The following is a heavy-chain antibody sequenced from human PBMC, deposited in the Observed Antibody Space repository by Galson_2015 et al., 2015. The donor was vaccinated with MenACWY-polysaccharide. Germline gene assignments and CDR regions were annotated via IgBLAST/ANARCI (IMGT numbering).Heavy chain of an antibody. D-gene: IGHD2-2*01. V-gene: IGHV4-34*01. Sequence: SETLSLTCAVYGESFSNYYRNWIRQAPGKGLEWIGEIDFRGRTRYNPSLKSRVTISVDTSKNQFSLHVRSVTAADTAVYFCARPGYCSSTICTGHMDVWGQGTTVTVSS. CDR1: GESFSNYY. CDR3: ARPGYCSSTICTGHMDV. J-gene: IGHJ6*02. CDR2: IDFRGRT.